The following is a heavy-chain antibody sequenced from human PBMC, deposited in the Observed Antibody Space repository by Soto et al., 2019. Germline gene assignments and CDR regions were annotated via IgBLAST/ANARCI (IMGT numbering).Heavy chain of an antibody. V-gene: IGHV3-33*01. D-gene: IGHD6-19*01. CDR1: GFTFSSYG. CDR2: IWYDGSNK. Sequence: GGSLRLSCAASGFTFSSYGMHWVRQAPGKGLEWVAVIWYDGSNKYYADSVKGRFTISRDNSKNTLYLQMNSLRAEDTAVYYCARAGGSIRVEQWLLFDYWGQGTLVTVS. CDR3: ARAGGSIRVEQWLLFDY. J-gene: IGHJ4*02.